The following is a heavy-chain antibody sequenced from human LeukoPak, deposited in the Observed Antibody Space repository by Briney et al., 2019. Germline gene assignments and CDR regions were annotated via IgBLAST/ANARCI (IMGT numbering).Heavy chain of an antibody. D-gene: IGHD3-22*01. J-gene: IGHJ4*02. CDR2: ISYDGSNK. CDR1: GFTFSSYG. CDR3: AKDYYYDSSGGCFDY. Sequence: GGSLRLSCAASGFTFSSYGMHWVRQAPGKGLEWVAVISYDGSNKYYADSVKGRFTISRDNSKNTLYLQMNSLRAEDTAVYYCAKDYYYDSSGGCFDYWGQGTLVTVSS. V-gene: IGHV3-30*18.